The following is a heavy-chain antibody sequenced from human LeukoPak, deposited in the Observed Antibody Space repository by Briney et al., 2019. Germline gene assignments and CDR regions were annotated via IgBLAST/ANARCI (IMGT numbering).Heavy chain of an antibody. CDR2: ITSNGGST. V-gene: IGHV3-64*01. Sequence: GGSLRLSCAASGFTFSSFPMHWVRQAPGKGLEYVSAITSNGGSTFYANSVKDRFTISRDNSKYTLYLQMGSLRAEDMAVYYCARAGSGLYYDYWGQGTLVTVSS. J-gene: IGHJ4*02. D-gene: IGHD3-22*01. CDR3: ARAGSGLYYDY. CDR1: GFTFSSFP.